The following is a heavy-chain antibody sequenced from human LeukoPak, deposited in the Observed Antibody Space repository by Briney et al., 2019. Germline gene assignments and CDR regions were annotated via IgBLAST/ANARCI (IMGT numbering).Heavy chain of an antibody. V-gene: IGHV3-23*01. D-gene: IGHD1-1*01. CDR3: ARALSQQLIRYSQD. CDR1: GFTFSSYG. J-gene: IGHJ1*01. Sequence: GGSLRLSCAASGFTFSSYGMHWVRQAPGKGLEWVSGISGSGANSYYADSVKGRFTISRDNSKNTLYLQMNSLRADDTAVYYCARALSQQLIRYSQDWGQGTLVTVSS. CDR2: ISGSGANS.